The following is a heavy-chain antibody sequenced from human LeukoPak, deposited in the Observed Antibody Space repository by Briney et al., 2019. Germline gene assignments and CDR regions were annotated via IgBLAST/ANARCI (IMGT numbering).Heavy chain of an antibody. J-gene: IGHJ4*02. V-gene: IGHV3-23*01. D-gene: IGHD4-17*01. CDR2: ISGSGGTT. CDR3: AKGGSKVTTRGLFDN. Sequence: GGSLRLSCAASGFTFSSYAMGWVRQAPGKGLEWVSVISGSGGTTYYADSVKGRFTISRDNSKNTLYLQMNSLRAEDTAVYYCAKGGSKVTTRGLFDNWGQGTLVTVSS. CDR1: GFTFSSYA.